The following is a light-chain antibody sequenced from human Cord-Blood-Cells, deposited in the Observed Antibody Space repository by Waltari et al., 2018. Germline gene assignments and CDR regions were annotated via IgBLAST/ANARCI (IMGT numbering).Light chain of an antibody. CDR3: QVWDSSSDRWV. CDR1: NIGSKS. CDR2: YDS. V-gene: IGLV3-21*04. J-gene: IGLJ3*02. Sequence: SYVLTQPPSVSVAPGKTARITCGGNNIGSKSVHWYQQKPGQAPVLVIYYDSDRPSGIPERFSGSNSGNTATLTISRVEAGDEADYYWQVWDSSSDRWVFGGGTKLTVL.